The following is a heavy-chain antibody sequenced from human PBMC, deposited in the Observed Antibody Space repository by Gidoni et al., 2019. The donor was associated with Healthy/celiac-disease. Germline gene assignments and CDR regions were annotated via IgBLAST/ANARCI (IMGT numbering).Heavy chain of an antibody. Sequence: VQLVQSGAAAKKPGSSVKVSCKSSGGTFSSYATSWVRQARGQGLEGMGGILPIFDTANYEQKFQGRVTITADEATSTAYMELSSLRSEDTAVDYCARAGGGIAAGDGMDVWGQGTTVTVSS. CDR1: GGTFSSYA. CDR2: ILPIFDTA. CDR3: ARAGGGIAAGDGMDV. D-gene: IGHD6-13*01. V-gene: IGHV1-69*01. J-gene: IGHJ6*02.